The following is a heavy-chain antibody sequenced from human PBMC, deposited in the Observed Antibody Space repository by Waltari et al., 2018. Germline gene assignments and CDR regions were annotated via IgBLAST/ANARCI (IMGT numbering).Heavy chain of an antibody. CDR2: ISGSSSTM. CDR1: GFIFSSYS. Sequence: EVQLVESGGGLVQPGGSLRLSCAASGFIFSSYSMNWVRQAPGKGLEWVSYISGSSSTMYYADSVKGRFTISRDNAKNLLYLQMNSLRAEDTAVYYCASRGLLDYWGQGTLVTVSS. J-gene: IGHJ4*02. CDR3: ASRGLLDY. D-gene: IGHD5-18*01. V-gene: IGHV3-48*04.